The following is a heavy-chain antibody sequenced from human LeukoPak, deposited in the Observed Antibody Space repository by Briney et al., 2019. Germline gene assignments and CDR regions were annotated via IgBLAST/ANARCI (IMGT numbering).Heavy chain of an antibody. D-gene: IGHD6-19*01. CDR2: IRSKAYGGTT. CDR1: GFTFGDYA. V-gene: IGHV3-49*03. Sequence: GGSLRLSCTASGFTFGDYAMSWFRQAPGKGLEWVGFIRSKAYGGTTEYAASVKGRFTISRDDSKSIAYLQMNSLKTEDTAVYYCTRDELAVAGIPPDPPRDYWGQGTLVTVSS. J-gene: IGHJ4*02. CDR3: TRDELAVAGIPPDPPRDY.